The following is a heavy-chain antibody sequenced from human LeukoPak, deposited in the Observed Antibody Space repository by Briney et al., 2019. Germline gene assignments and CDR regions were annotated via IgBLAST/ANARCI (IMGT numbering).Heavy chain of an antibody. V-gene: IGHV3-23*01. Sequence: TGGSLRLACAASGFTFSNYGMAWFRHAPGKGLEWVSTINIRADETHYADSVKGRFTISRDNSKSKLALQMTRLRVDDTAVYYCERDPSEYEYNRGWYRDFWGQGSQVIVSS. J-gene: IGHJ4*02. CDR3: ERDPSEYEYNRGWYRDF. CDR1: GFTFSNYG. CDR2: INIRADET. D-gene: IGHD6-19*01.